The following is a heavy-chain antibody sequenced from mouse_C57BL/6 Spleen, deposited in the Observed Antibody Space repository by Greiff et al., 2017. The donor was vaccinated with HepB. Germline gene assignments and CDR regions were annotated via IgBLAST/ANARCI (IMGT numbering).Heavy chain of an antibody. V-gene: IGHV1-82*01. CDR2: IYPGDGDT. CDR1: GYAFSSSW. CDR3: AFLTPFDY. Sequence: VQLQQSGPELVKPGASVKISCKASGYAFSSSWMNWVKQRPGKGLEWIGRIYPGDGDTNYNGKFKGKATLTADKSSSTAYMQLSSLTSEDSAVYFCAFLTPFDYWGQGTTLTVSS. D-gene: IGHD4-1*01. J-gene: IGHJ2*01.